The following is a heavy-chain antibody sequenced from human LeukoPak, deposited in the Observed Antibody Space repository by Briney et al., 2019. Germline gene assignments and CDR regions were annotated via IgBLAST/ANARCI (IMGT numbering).Heavy chain of an antibody. CDR3: ARDPYRYNWNSRWFDP. CDR2: ISAYNGNT. CDR1: GYTFTSYG. J-gene: IGHJ5*02. V-gene: IGHV1-18*01. Sequence: GASVKVSCKASGYTFTSYGISWVRQAPGQGLEWMGWISAYNGNTNYAQKLQGRVTMTTDTSTSTAYMELRSLRSDDTAVYYCARDPYRYNWNSRWFDPWGQGTLVTV. D-gene: IGHD1-7*01.